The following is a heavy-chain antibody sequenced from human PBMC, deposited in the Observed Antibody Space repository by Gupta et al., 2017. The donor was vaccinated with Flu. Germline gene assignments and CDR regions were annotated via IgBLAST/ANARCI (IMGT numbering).Heavy chain of an antibody. Sequence: EVQLVESGGGLVQPGGSLRLSCAASGFTFSSYSMNWVRQAPGKGLEWVSYISSSSSTIYYADSVKGRFTISRDNAKNSLYLQMNSLRAEDTAVYYCARDRQWLAEDHGGEDYWGQGTLVTVSS. D-gene: IGHD6-19*01. CDR2: ISSSSSTI. CDR3: ARDRQWLAEDHGGEDY. CDR1: GFTFSSYS. J-gene: IGHJ4*02. V-gene: IGHV3-48*01.